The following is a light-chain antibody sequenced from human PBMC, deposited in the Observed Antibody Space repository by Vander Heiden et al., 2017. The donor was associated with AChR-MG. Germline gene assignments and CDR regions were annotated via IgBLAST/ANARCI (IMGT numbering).Light chain of an antibody. CDR2: RNN. Sequence: QAGLTQPPSVSGALRQTATLTCTGTTTNVAILGEDWLQQHQGHPPILLSYRNNNRPSGISERFSASRSGSTASLTITGLQPEDEADYFCSSWDFSLKSWVFGGGTKLTVL. CDR3: SSWDFSLKSWV. V-gene: IGLV10-54*04. CDR1: TTNVAILG. J-gene: IGLJ3*02.